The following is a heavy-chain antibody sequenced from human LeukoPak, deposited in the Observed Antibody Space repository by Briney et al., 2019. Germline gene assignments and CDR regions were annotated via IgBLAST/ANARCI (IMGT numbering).Heavy chain of an antibody. V-gene: IGHV4-59*01. CDR1: GGSISSYY. D-gene: IGHD2-15*01. CDR3: ARVSIAYYYYYGMDV. J-gene: IGHJ6*02. Sequence: PSETLSLTCTVSGGSISSYYWSWIRQPPGKGLEWIGYIYYSGSTNYNPSLKSRVTISVDTSKNQFSLKLSSVTAADTAVYYCARVSIAYYYYYGMDVWGQGTTVTVSS. CDR2: IYYSGST.